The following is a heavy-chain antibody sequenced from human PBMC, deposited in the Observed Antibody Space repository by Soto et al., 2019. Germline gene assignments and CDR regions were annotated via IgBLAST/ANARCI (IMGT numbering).Heavy chain of an antibody. Sequence: SETLSLTCTVSGGSISDYHWSWIRQPPGKGLEWIGYVFYSGSTNYNPSLKSRVTISVDTSKNQFSLRLSSVTAADTAVYYCARVREQWLIRYYFDYWGQGTLVTVSS. CDR2: VFYSGST. V-gene: IGHV4-59*01. CDR1: GGSISDYH. CDR3: ARVREQWLIRYYFDY. D-gene: IGHD6-19*01. J-gene: IGHJ4*02.